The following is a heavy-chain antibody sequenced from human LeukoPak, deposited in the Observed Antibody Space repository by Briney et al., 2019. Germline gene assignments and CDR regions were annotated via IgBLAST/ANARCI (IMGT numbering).Heavy chain of an antibody. Sequence: SVKVSCKASGGTFSSYAISWVRQAPGQGLEWMGGIIPIFGTANYAQEFQGRVTITADESTSTAYMELSSLRSEDTAVYYCARGRTQYGSGSYYNVMGAFDIWGQGTMVTVSS. CDR3: ARGRTQYGSGSYYNVMGAFDI. J-gene: IGHJ3*02. D-gene: IGHD3-10*01. V-gene: IGHV1-69*01. CDR1: GGTFSSYA. CDR2: IIPIFGTA.